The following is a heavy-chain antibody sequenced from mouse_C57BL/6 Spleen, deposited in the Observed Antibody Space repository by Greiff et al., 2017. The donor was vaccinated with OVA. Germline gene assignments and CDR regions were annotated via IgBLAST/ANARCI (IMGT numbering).Heavy chain of an antibody. CDR2: ISYDGSN. CDR3: ARKAGTHYFDY. D-gene: IGHD4-1*01. J-gene: IGHJ2*01. V-gene: IGHV3-6*01. CDR1: GYSITSGYY. Sequence: EVKLMESGPGLVKPSQSLSLTCSVTGYSITSGYYWNWIRQFPGNKLEWMGYISYDGSNNYNPSLKNRISITRDTSKNQFFLKLNSVTTEDTATYYCARKAGTHYFDYWGQGTTLTVSS.